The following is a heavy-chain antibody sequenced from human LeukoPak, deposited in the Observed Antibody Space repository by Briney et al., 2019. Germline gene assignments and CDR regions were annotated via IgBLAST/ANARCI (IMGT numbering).Heavy chain of an antibody. V-gene: IGHV3-23*01. CDR1: GFTFRSYA. J-gene: IGHJ4*02. CDR3: AKEVGYCSSTSCSPLGH. D-gene: IGHD2-2*01. Sequence: GGSLRLSCAASGFTFRSYAMSWVRQAPGKGLEWVSAISGSGGSTYYADSVKGRFTLPRDNSKNTLYLQMNGLRAEDTAVYYCAKEVGYCSSTSCSPLGHWGQGTLVTVSS. CDR2: ISGSGGST.